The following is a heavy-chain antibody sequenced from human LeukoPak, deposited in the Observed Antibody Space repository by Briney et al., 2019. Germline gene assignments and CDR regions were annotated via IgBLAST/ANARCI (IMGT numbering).Heavy chain of an antibody. D-gene: IGHD3-3*01. CDR3: AKTTDFWSGYFDY. CDR1: GFTFSNYA. CDR2: ISGSGAST. V-gene: IGHV3-23*01. J-gene: IGHJ4*02. Sequence: PGGSLRLSCAASGFTFSNYAMSWVRQAPGKGLEGVSAISGSGASTYYADSVKGRFTISRDNSKNTLYLQMSRLRAEDPAVYYCAKTTDFWSGYFDYWGQGTLVTVSS.